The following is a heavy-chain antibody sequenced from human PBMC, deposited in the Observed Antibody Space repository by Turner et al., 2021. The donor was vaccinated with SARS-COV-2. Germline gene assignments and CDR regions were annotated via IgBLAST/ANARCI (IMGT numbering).Heavy chain of an antibody. CDR2: IGPSGST. CDR1: GGSSSDDS. Sequence: QVQLQQWGAGLVQHSETLSLTCAVDGGSSSDDSCTWVRQPPGKGLEWIGEIGPSGSTNYSPSLKSRLTISVDRSNNQLFLQLSSLTAADTAVYYCARRGPHTGWSFDYWGQGTLVTVSS. J-gene: IGHJ4*02. CDR3: ARRGPHTGWSFDY. D-gene: IGHD6-19*01. V-gene: IGHV4-34*01.